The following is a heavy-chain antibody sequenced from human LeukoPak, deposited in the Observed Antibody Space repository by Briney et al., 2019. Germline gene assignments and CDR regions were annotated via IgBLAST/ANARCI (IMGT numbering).Heavy chain of an antibody. D-gene: IGHD3-10*01. V-gene: IGHV3-53*01. Sequence: PGGSLRLSCAASGFTVSSNYMSWVRQAPGKGLEWVSVIYSGGSTYYADSVKSRFTISRDNSKNTLYLQMNSLRAEDTAVYYCAKDLVYYGSGSLDPWGQGTLVTVSP. CDR1: GFTVSSNY. J-gene: IGHJ5*02. CDR2: IYSGGST. CDR3: AKDLVYYGSGSLDP.